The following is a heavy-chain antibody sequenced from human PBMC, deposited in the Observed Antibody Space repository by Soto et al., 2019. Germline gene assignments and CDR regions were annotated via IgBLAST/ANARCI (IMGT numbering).Heavy chain of an antibody. Sequence: GESLKISCAASGFTFSSYGMHWVRQAPGKGLEWVAVIWYDGSNKYYADSVKGRFTISRDNSKNTLYLQMNSLRAEDTAVYYCARDIYDSSGYLDYWGQGTLVTVSS. CDR2: IWYDGSNK. V-gene: IGHV3-33*01. CDR3: ARDIYDSSGYLDY. J-gene: IGHJ4*02. CDR1: GFTFSSYG. D-gene: IGHD3-22*01.